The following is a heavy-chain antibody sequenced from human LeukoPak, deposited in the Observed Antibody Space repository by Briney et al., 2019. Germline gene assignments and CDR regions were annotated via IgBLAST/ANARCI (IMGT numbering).Heavy chain of an antibody. CDR2: IKQDGTEK. J-gene: IGHJ3*02. D-gene: IGHD5/OR15-5a*01. CDR3: ARESTTPGGGAFDI. Sequence: PGGSLRLSCVVSGFTFSSYWMSWVRQAPGKGLEWVANIKQDGTEKYYVDSVKGRFTISRDNAKNSLYLQMNSLRAEDTAVYYCARESTTPGGGAFDIWGQGTMVTVSS. V-gene: IGHV3-7*01. CDR1: GFTFSSYW.